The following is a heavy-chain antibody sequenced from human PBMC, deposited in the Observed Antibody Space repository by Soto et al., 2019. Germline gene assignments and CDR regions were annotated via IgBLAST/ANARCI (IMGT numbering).Heavy chain of an antibody. J-gene: IGHJ4*02. CDR2: INPNSGGT. CDR1: GYTFTGYY. V-gene: IGHV1-2*04. CDR3: AREWGYSYGYFPYYFDC. Sequence: ASVKVSCKASGYTFTGYYMHWVRQAPGQGLEWMGWINPNSGGTNYAQKFQGWVTMTRDTSISTAYMELSRLRSDDTAVYYCAREWGYSYGYFPYYFDCWGQGTLVTVSS. D-gene: IGHD5-18*01.